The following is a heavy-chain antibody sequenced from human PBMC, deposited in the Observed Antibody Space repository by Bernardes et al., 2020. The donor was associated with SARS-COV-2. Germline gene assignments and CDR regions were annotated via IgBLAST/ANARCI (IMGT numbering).Heavy chain of an antibody. CDR2: IYYSGST. V-gene: IGHV4-59*08. J-gene: IGHJ4*02. D-gene: IGHD1-26*01. CDR1: GGSMSSYY. Sequence: SETLSLTCSVSGGSMSSYYWSWIRQPPGKELEWIAYIYYSGSTDYNPSLKSLVTISIDTSKNQFSLKLSSVTAADTAMYYCARLRADALGGGFDSWGQGTLVTVSS. CDR3: ARLRADALGGGFDS.